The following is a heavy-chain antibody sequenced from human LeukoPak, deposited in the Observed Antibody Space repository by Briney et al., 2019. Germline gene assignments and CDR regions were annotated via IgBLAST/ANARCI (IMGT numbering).Heavy chain of an antibody. V-gene: IGHV1-18*01. CDR3: AREEGIAVAGTYDS. J-gene: IGHJ4*02. CDR1: GYTFTSYG. D-gene: IGHD6-19*01. Sequence: ASVKVSCKASGYTFTSYGISWVRQAPGQGLEWMGWISAYNGDTIYAQKLQGRVTMTTYTSTSTAYMELRSLASDNTAVYYCAREEGIAVAGTYDSWGQGTLVTVSS. CDR2: ISAYNGDT.